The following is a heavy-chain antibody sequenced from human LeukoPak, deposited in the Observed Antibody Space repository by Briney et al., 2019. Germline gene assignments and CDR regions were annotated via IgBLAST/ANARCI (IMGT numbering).Heavy chain of an antibody. V-gene: IGHV3-74*03. CDR3: ARDSDWILFDY. CDR2: VNREGTTT. Sequence: PGGSLRLSCAASGFTFNTYWMHWVPQAPRKGLVWVARVNREGTTTAYADSVKGRFIISRDNSKNTLYLQMNNLRAEDTAVYYCARDSDWILFDYWGQGTPVTVSS. J-gene: IGHJ4*02. CDR1: GFTFNTYW. D-gene: IGHD2-2*03.